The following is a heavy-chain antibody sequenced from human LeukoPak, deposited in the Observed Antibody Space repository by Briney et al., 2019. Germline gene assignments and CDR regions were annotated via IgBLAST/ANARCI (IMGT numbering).Heavy chain of an antibody. CDR3: ARGFGLCFGELFTHDAFDI. V-gene: IGHV3-11*01. D-gene: IGHD3-10*01. J-gene: IGHJ3*02. CDR2: ISSSGSTI. Sequence: GGSLRLSCAASGFTFSDYYMSWIRQAPGKGLEWVSYISSSGSTIYYADSVKGRFTISRDNAKNSLYLQMNSLRAEDTAVYYCARGFGLCFGELFTHDAFDIWGQGTMVTVSS. CDR1: GFTFSDYY.